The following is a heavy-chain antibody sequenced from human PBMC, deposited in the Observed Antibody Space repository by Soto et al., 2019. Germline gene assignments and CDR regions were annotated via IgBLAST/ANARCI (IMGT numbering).Heavy chain of an antibody. D-gene: IGHD3-10*01. J-gene: IGHJ4*02. Sequence: QVQLVQSGAEVKKPGASVKVSCKASGHTSTNYAVHWVRQAPGQRLEWMGRIDAGNGNTIYSQKFQGRVTITTDTSASTAYVELSSLRSEDTAVYYCAREGSTYGSTFDYWGQGTLVTVSS. CDR1: GHTSTNYA. CDR3: AREGSTYGSTFDY. CDR2: IDAGNGNT. V-gene: IGHV1-3*01.